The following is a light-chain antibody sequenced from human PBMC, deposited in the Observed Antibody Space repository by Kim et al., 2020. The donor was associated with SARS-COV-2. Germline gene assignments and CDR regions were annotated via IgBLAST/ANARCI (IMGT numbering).Light chain of an antibody. Sequence: PGEKAPLSCRASQPGSSRSVNGYQQKPGQAPRLLIYDAYRRATGVPDRCRGSGSGTDFTLTISRLEPEDFAVYHCQQYGSLPWTFGQGTKVDIK. V-gene: IGKV3-20*01. CDR1: QPGSSRS. J-gene: IGKJ1*01. CDR3: QQYGSLPWT. CDR2: DAY.